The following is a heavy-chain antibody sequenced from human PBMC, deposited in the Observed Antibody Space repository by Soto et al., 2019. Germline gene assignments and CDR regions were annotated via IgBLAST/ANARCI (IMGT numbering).Heavy chain of an antibody. J-gene: IGHJ5*02. V-gene: IGHV3-30*18. CDR3: AKDRSTYYLVPPFDP. D-gene: IGHD3-10*01. CDR2: ISFDGRNT. Sequence: PGGSLRLSCAASGFTFNNYGMHSVRQAPGKGLEWVVVISFDGRNTYYADSVKGRFTISRDNSKNTLYLQMNSLRAEDTAVYYCAKDRSTYYLVPPFDPWGQG. CDR1: GFTFNNYG.